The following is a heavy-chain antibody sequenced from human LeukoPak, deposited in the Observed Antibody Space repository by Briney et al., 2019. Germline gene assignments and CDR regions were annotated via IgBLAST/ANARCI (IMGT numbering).Heavy chain of an antibody. Sequence: SETLSLTCAVYGGSFSGYYCSWIRQPPGKGLEWIGEINHSGSTNYNPSLKSRVTISVDTSKNQFSLKLSSVTAADTAVYYCARGLPLRLWFGELSLYNWFDPWGQGTLVTVSS. CDR3: ARGLPLRLWFGELSLYNWFDP. CDR2: INHSGST. CDR1: GGSFSGYY. J-gene: IGHJ5*02. D-gene: IGHD3-10*01. V-gene: IGHV4-34*01.